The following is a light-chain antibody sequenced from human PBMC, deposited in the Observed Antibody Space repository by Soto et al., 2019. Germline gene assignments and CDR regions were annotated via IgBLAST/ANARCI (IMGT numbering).Light chain of an antibody. J-gene: IGKJ5*01. CDR3: QLSHGWPIT. Sequence: EERATLSCRASQSVSSYLAWYQHKPGQAPRLLFYDASTRATGIPARFSGSGSGTEFTLTICGLRSEAFEVCYCQLSHGWPITFGQGTRLEIK. CDR1: QSVSSY. V-gene: IGKV3-15*01. CDR2: DAS.